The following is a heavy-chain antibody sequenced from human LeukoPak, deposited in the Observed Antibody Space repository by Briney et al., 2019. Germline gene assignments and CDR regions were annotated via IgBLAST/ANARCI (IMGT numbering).Heavy chain of an antibody. J-gene: IGHJ6*03. CDR3: ARDQAVKYYDFWSGQYYYYYMDV. D-gene: IGHD3-3*01. V-gene: IGHV4-4*07. CDR2: IYTSGST. Sequence: SETLSLTCTVSGGSISSYYWSWIRQPAGKGPEWIGRIYTSGSTNYNPSLKSRVTISVDTSKNQFSLKLSSVTAADTAVYYCARDQAVKYYDFWSGQYYYYYMDVWGKGTTVTVSS. CDR1: GGSISSYY.